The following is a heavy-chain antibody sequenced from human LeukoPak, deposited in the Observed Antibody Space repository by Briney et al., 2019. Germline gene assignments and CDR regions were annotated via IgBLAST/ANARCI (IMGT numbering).Heavy chain of an antibody. CDR1: GGSISSFY. Sequence: SETLSLTCTVSGGSISSFYWSWIRQPPGHGLEWIVYIYYSGGTNSNPSLKSRVTISVDTSKNHFYLKLRSVTAADTAVYYCARLNWQQLVQRGWFDPWGQGTLVTVSS. CDR3: ARLNWQQLVQRGWFDP. V-gene: IGHV4-59*08. D-gene: IGHD6-13*01. J-gene: IGHJ5*02. CDR2: IYYSGGT.